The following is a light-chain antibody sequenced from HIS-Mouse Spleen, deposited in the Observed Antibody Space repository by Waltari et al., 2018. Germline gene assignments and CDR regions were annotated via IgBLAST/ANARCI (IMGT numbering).Light chain of an antibody. V-gene: IGKV1-12*01. CDR2: AAS. CDR1: QGISSW. J-gene: IGKJ4*01. Sequence: DIQMTQSPSSVSASGGDRVTITCRAQQGISSWFAWYQQQPGKAPKLLIYAASSLQSGVPSRFSGSGSGTDFTLTISSLQPEDFATYYCQQANSFPPLTFGGGTKVEIK. CDR3: QQANSFPPLT.